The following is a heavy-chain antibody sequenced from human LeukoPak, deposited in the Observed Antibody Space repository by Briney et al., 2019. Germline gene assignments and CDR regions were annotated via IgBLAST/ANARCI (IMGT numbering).Heavy chain of an antibody. CDR1: GYTFTSYG. CDR3: ASLKNYYDSSGYLVTDAFDI. J-gene: IGHJ3*02. D-gene: IGHD3-22*01. CDR2: ISAYNGNT. V-gene: IGHV1-18*03. Sequence: ASVKVSCKASGYTFTSYGISWVRQAPGQGLEWMGWISAYNGNTNYAQKLQGRVTMTTDTSTSTAYMELRSLKSDDMAVYYCASLKNYYDSSGYLVTDAFDIWGQGTMVTVSS.